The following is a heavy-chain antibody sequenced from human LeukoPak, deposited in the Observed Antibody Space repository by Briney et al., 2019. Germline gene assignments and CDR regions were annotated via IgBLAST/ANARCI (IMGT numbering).Heavy chain of an antibody. J-gene: IGHJ6*02. CDR2: INPSGGST. D-gene: IGHD2-8*01. Sequence: ASVKVSYKASGYNFISYYMHWVRRAPGQGLEWMGIINPSGGSTSYAQKFQDRVTMTRDTSTSTVYMELSSLKSEDTAVYYCAREDVVLVDAVRYYYYGMDVWGQGTTVTVSS. CDR1: GYNFISYY. CDR3: AREDVVLVDAVRYYYYGMDV. V-gene: IGHV1-46*01.